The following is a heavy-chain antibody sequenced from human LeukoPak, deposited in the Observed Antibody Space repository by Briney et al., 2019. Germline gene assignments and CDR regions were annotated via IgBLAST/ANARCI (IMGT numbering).Heavy chain of an antibody. CDR2: ISGSGSST. CDR3: AKSGLNRFDY. CDR1: GFTFTDYS. D-gene: IGHD2-15*01. Sequence: GGSLRLSCAASGFTFTDYSMNWVRQAPGKGPEWVSVISGSGSSTYYADSVKGRFTISRDNSKNTLYLQMNSLRADDTAVFYCAKSGLNRFDYWGQGTLVTVSS. V-gene: IGHV3-23*01. J-gene: IGHJ4*02.